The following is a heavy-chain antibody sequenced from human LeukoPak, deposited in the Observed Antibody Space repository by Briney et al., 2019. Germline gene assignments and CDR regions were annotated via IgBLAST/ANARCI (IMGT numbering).Heavy chain of an antibody. V-gene: IGHV4-39*01. CDR1: GASIISGRFF. Sequence: SETLSLTSTVSGASIISGRFFWGWIRQPPGKGLEWIASGNHSVLTFCNPSLESRITISVDTSKNQFSLNLKSVTAADTAVYYCARQIAATCSNYDVDWFDPWGQGTLVTVSS. CDR3: ARQIAATCSNYDVDWFDP. D-gene: IGHD4-11*01. CDR2: GNHSVLT. J-gene: IGHJ5*02.